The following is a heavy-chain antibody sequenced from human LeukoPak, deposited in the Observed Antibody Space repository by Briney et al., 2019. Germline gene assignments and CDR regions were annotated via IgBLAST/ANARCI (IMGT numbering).Heavy chain of an antibody. V-gene: IGHV4-59*01. CDR1: GGSISSYY. CDR3: ARGLSGYLYYFDY. D-gene: IGHD3-9*01. J-gene: IGHJ4*02. Sequence: RSETLSLTCTVSGGSISSYYWSWIRQPPGKGLEWIGYIYYSGSTNYNPSLKSRVTISVDTSKNQFSLKLSSVTAADTAVYYCARGLSGYLYYFDYWGQGTLVTVSS. CDR2: IYYSGST.